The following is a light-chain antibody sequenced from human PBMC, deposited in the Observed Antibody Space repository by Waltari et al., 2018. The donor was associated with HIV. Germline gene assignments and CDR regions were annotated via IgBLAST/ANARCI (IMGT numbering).Light chain of an antibody. J-gene: IGKJ4*01. CDR3: QHYDNLSLS. V-gene: IGKV1-33*01. CDR2: DAS. Sequence: EIQVTQSPSSLSASVGDSVSFTCQASRGISNSLNWYQQKPGDAPKLLIYDASKLRTGVPSRFTGGGSGTNFTFTITSLQPEDIGTYSCQHYDNLSLSFGGGTKVEIK. CDR1: RGISNS.